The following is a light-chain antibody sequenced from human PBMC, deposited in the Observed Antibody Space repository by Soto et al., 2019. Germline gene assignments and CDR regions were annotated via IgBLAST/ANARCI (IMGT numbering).Light chain of an antibody. CDR1: QSVNTF. J-gene: IGKJ1*01. V-gene: IGKV3-15*01. Sequence: EKVLTQSPATLSLSPGERATLSCRASQSVNTFLAWYQHKPGQAPRLLIYGASTRATGIPARFSGSGSGTESPLTISSLQSEDFAVYSGQQYINWPSWTFGQGTKVEVK. CDR3: QQYINWPSWT. CDR2: GAS.